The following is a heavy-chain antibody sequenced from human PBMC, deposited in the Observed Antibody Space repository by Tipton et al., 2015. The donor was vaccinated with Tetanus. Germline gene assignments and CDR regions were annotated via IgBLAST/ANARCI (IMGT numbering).Heavy chain of an antibody. CDR3: ARDPSGGVRYFDY. CDR2: IYYSGSS. CDR1: DDSIRGGGYY. J-gene: IGHJ4*02. D-gene: IGHD2-8*01. V-gene: IGHV4-31*03. Sequence: TLSLTCTVSDDSIRGGGYYWSWIRQHPGKGLEWIGYIYYSGSSYYNPSLKSRITLSVATSKKQFSLKLSSVTAADTAVYCCARDPSGGVRYFDYWGQGTLVTVSS.